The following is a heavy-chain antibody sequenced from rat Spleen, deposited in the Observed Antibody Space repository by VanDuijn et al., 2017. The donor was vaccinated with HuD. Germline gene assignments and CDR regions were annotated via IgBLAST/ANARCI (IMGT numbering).Heavy chain of an antibody. Sequence: QVQRQESGPGRVQPSPSLSRPRTVSAFSSPPYNGPGVRQPPGKGLEWMGRMRYNGDTSYNSALKSRLNISRDTSKNQVFLKVSSLKTEDTATYYCANSPFDYWGQGVMVTVSS. CDR3: ANSPFDY. D-gene: IGHD1-1*01. CDR1: AFSSPPYN. J-gene: IGHJ2*01. V-gene: IGHV2-63*01. CDR2: MRYNGDT.